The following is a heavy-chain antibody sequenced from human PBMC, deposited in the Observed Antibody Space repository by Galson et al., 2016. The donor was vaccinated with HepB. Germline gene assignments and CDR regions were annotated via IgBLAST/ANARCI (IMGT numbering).Heavy chain of an antibody. D-gene: IGHD3-16*01. J-gene: IGHJ4*02. CDR1: GFSFSNSG. V-gene: IGHV3-23*01. CDR3: GKHGGFDY. CDR2: ITCSGDAT. Sequence: SLRLSCAASGFSFSNSGMSWVRQAPGRGLEWVSGITCSGDATHYADFVKGRFTISRDNSKNTLYLYMNNLTAGDTAIYYCGKHGGFDYWAQGTLVTVSS.